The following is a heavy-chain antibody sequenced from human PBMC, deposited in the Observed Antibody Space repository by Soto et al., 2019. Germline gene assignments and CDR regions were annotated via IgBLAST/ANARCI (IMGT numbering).Heavy chain of an antibody. J-gene: IGHJ4*01. D-gene: IGHD3-22*01. Sequence: ETLSLTCAVYGGSFSGYYWTWIRQPPGKGLEWIGEIKHSGSAKYNPSLKSRVTISVDTSKSQFSLDLSSVTAEDTALYYCARGATGSSAYYYDMRAQRLDYWSHGAMVTVSS. CDR2: IKHSGSA. V-gene: IGHV4-34*01. CDR3: ARGATGSSAYYYDMRAQRLDY. CDR1: GGSFSGYY.